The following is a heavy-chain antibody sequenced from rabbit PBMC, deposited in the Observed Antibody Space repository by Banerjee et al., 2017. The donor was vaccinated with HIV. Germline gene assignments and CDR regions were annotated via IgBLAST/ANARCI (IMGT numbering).Heavy chain of an antibody. J-gene: IGHJ4*01. Sequence: QEQLVEYGGDLVQPGASLTLTCTASGFSFSSSYWICWVRQAPGKGLEWIACIYGGSGSTTDYASWAKGRFTISKTSSTTVTLQMTSLTAADTATYFCARRVDDSDHYDLWGPGTLVTVS. CDR3: ARRVDDSDHYDL. CDR2: IYGGSGSTT. D-gene: IGHD2-1*01. V-gene: IGHV1S45*01. CDR1: GFSFSSSYW.